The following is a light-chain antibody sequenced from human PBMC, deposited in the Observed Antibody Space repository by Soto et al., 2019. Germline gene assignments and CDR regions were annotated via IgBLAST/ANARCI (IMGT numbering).Light chain of an antibody. J-gene: IGKJ1*01. CDR2: GTS. CDR1: QSVSSSF. Sequence: EIVLTQSPGTRSLSPGERATLSCRASQSVSSSFVAWFQQKPGQAPRLLIYGTSSRATGIPDRFSGSGSGTGFTLTINGLEPEDFAMYFCQQYGTSPWTFGQGAKVDI. V-gene: IGKV3-20*01. CDR3: QQYGTSPWT.